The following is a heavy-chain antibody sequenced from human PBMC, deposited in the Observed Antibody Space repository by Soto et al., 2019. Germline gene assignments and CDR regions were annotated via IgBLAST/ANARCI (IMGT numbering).Heavy chain of an antibody. CDR3: AREAGVGRASDY. Sequence: QVQLQESGPGLVKPSETLSLTCTVSGGSISSYYWSWIRQPAWKGLEWIGRIYASGSTNYNPSLKSRVTVSVDTSKNQFSLKLNSVTAADTAVYYCAREAGVGRASDYWGQGTLVTVSS. V-gene: IGHV4-4*07. J-gene: IGHJ4*02. D-gene: IGHD2-15*01. CDR2: IYASGST. CDR1: GGSISSYY.